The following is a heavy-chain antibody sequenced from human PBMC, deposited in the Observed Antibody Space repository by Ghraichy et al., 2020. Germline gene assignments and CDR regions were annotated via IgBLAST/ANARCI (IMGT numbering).Heavy chain of an antibody. Sequence: GGSLRLSCAISGLPFSNTIIHWIRQPPGKGLEWVAAMSFDGSKYYADSVKGRFTISRDDSKNTVHLQMDSLRSDDTALYYCAREGFSSGRAGCFDYWGQGTLVTVSS. CDR2: MSFDGSK. CDR1: GLPFSNTI. J-gene: IGHJ4*02. D-gene: IGHD6-19*01. CDR3: AREGFSSGRAGCFDY. V-gene: IGHV3-30*14.